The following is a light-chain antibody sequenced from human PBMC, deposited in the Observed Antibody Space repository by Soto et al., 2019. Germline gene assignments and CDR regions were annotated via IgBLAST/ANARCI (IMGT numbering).Light chain of an antibody. CDR1: QSISSW. J-gene: IGKJ2*01. V-gene: IGKV1-5*03. Sequence: DIQMTQSPSTLSASVGDRVTITCRASQSISSWLAWYQQKPGKAPKLLIYKASSLESGVPSRFSGSGSGTELPLTISSLQPDDFATYYCQQYNSYPVTFGQGTKLEIK. CDR2: KAS. CDR3: QQYNSYPVT.